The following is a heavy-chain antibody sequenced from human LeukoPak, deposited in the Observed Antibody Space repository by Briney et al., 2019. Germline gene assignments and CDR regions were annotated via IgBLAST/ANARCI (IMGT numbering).Heavy chain of an antibody. J-gene: IGHJ4*02. CDR2: INSDGSST. V-gene: IGHV3-74*01. Sequence: GGSLRLSCAASGFTFSNYWMHWVRQAPGKGPVWVSRINSDGSSTSYADSVKGRFTIPRDDAKNTLYLQMNSLRAEDTAMYYCARDPSYSSGYLDYWGQGTLVTVSS. CDR3: ARDPSYSSGYLDY. CDR1: GFTFSNYW. D-gene: IGHD6-19*01.